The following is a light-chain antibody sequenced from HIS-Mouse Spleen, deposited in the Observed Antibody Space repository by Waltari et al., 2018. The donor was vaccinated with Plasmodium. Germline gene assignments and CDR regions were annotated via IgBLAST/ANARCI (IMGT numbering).Light chain of an antibody. J-gene: IGLJ3*02. CDR3: AAWDDSLSGRV. Sequence: QSVLTQPPSASVTPGQRVPISCSGSSSNSGSNYVYWYQQLPGTAPKLLIYRNNQRPSGVPDRFSGSKSGTSASLAISGLRSEDEADYYCAAWDDSLSGRVFGGGTKLTVL. CDR1: SSNSGSNY. CDR2: RNN. V-gene: IGLV1-47*01.